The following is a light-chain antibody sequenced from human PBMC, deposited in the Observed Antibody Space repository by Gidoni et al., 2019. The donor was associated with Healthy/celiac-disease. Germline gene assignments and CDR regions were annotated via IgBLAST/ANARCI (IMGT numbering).Light chain of an antibody. V-gene: IGLV2-23*01. J-gene: IGLJ3*02. CDR3: CSYAGSSRV. Sequence: SALTQPASVSGSPGQSITISCTGTSSDVGSYNLVSGYQQHPGKAPKLMIYEGSKRPSGVSNRFSGSKSGNTASLTISGLQAEDEADYYCCSYAGSSRVFGGGTKLTVL. CDR2: EGS. CDR1: SSDVGSYNL.